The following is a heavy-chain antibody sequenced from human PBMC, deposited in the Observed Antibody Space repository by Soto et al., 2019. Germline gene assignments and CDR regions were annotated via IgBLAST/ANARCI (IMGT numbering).Heavy chain of an antibody. V-gene: IGHV3-23*01. CDR3: AKVPLGDYGSGRSD. Sequence: EVQLLESGGGLVQPGGSLRLSCAASGFTFSSYAMSWVRQAPGKGLEWVSAISGSGGSTYYADSVKGRFTISRDNSKNTLYLQMNRLRAEDTAVYYCAKVPLGDYGSGRSDWGQGTLVTVSS. J-gene: IGHJ4*02. D-gene: IGHD3-10*01. CDR2: ISGSGGST. CDR1: GFTFSSYA.